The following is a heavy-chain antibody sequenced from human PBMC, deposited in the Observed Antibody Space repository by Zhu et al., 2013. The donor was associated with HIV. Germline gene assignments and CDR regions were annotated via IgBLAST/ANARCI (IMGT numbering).Heavy chain of an antibody. D-gene: IGHD2-21*01. CDR2: VDPGSDNT. V-gene: IGHV1-46*04. J-gene: IGHJ3*02. CDR1: GYSFTTHY. Sequence: VQLVQSGAEVKKPGASVKVSCQAFGYSFTTHYLHWVRQAPGQGLEWMGIVDPGSDNTHYAQKLQGRVTMTKNTSTSTVYMEMSSLTSEDTAVYFCARSRLTSDAFDIWGQGTLVTVS. CDR3: ARSRLTSDAFDI.